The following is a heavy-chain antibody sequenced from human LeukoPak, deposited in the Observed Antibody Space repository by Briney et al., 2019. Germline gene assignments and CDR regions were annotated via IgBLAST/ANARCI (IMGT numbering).Heavy chain of an antibody. CDR1: GGSISTSSYY. J-gene: IGHJ6*03. V-gene: IGHV4-39*07. D-gene: IGHD5-18*01. Sequence: SETLSLTCTVSGGSISTSSYYWGWVRQPPGKGLEWIGNIFYSGSTYYSPSLKSRVTISLDTSRNQFSLKLNSVTAADAAVYYCARGGFDNFRGYSYGQPRPPHNYYYYYDMDVWGKGTTVTISS. CDR2: IFYSGST. CDR3: ARGGFDNFRGYSYGQPRPPHNYYYYYDMDV.